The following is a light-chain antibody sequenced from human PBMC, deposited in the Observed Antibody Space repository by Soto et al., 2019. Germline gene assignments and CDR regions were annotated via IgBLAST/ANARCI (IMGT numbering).Light chain of an antibody. CDR2: EVS. J-gene: IGLJ2*01. CDR1: SSDVGGYNY. CDR3: SSYTSSSTHVV. Sequence: QAVVTQPASVSGSPGQSITISCTGTSSDVGGYNYVSWYQQHPGKAPKLMIYEVSNRPSGVSNRFSASKSGNTASLTISGLQAEDEADYYCSSYTSSSTHVVFGGGTKVTVL. V-gene: IGLV2-14*01.